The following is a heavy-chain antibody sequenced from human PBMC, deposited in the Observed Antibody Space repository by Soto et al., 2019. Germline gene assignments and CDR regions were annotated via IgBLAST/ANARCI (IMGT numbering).Heavy chain of an antibody. CDR1: GGTFGNFA. J-gene: IGHJ2*01. V-gene: IGHV1-69*01. D-gene: IGHD1-7*01. CDR3: APGTSDGYNYWYFDL. CDR2: IIPIYGTS. Sequence: QVQLVQSGAELKKPGSSVKVYCKASGGTFGNFAISWVRQAPGQGPEWVAGIIPIYGTSNYADDFRGRITLTADESTATAYMELSSLKSEDTAIYYCAPGTSDGYNYWYFDLWGRGTPVTVSS.